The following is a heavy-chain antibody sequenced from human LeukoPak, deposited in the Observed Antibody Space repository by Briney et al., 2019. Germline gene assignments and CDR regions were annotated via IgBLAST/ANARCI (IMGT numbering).Heavy chain of an antibody. CDR1: GFTFSDYS. CDR3: ARARLGYYDEYFDP. J-gene: IGHJ5*02. D-gene: IGHD3-16*01. Sequence: GGSLRLSCATSGFTFSDYSMTWGRQAPGKGLEWVSSITSTSSHINYADSVRGRFTISRDNAKNALFLQMTSLTDEDTALYYCARARLGYYDEYFDPWGQGTQVTVSS. V-gene: IGHV3-21*01. CDR2: ITSTSSHI.